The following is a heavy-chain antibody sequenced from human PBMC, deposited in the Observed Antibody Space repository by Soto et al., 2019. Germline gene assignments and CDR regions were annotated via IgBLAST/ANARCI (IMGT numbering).Heavy chain of an antibody. V-gene: IGHV3-53*01. D-gene: IGHD2-15*01. J-gene: IGHJ6*02. CDR2: IYSGGST. Sequence: GGSLRLSCAASGFTVSSNYMSWVRQAPGKGLEWVSVIYSGGSTYYADSVKGRFTISRDNSKNTLYLQMNSLRAEDTAVYYCARDTQPYYYGMDVWGQGTTVTVSS. CDR3: ARDTQPYYYGMDV. CDR1: GFTVSSNY.